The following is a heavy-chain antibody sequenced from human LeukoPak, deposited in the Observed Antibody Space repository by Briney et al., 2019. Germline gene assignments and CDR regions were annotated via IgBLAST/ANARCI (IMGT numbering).Heavy chain of an antibody. V-gene: IGHV3-23*01. CDR2: ISGSGGKT. CDR1: RFSFSNYA. CDR3: AKDHGDYSFDY. J-gene: IGHJ4*02. Sequence: GGSLRLSCAASRFSFSNYALSWVRQPPGKGLEWVSAISGSGGKTYYADSVKGRFTISRDNSKNTLYLQMNSLRAEDTAVYLCAKDHGDYSFDYWGQGTLVTVSS. D-gene: IGHD4-17*01.